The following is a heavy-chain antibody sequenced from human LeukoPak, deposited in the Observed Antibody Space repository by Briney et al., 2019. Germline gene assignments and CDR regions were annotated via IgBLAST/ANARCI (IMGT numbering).Heavy chain of an antibody. Sequence: GGSLRLSCSVSGFPFSPYVMHWVRQAPGKGLEYVSAISSNGDNTYYADSVKGRFTISRDNSKNTLYLQMSSLRPDDTAVYFCVRGTGYWGQGTLVTVSS. J-gene: IGHJ4*02. CDR1: GFPFSPYV. CDR2: ISSNGDNT. V-gene: IGHV3-64D*06. CDR3: VRGTGY.